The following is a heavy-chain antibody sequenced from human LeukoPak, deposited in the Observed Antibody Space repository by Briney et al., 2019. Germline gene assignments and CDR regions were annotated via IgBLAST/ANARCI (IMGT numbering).Heavy chain of an antibody. CDR2: TYYRSKWYN. V-gene: IGHV6-1*01. CDR3: ARDAGSGWSSFDY. CDR1: GDSVSSNSAA. J-gene: IGHJ4*02. Sequence: SQTLSLTCAISGDSVSSNSAAWNWIRQSPSRGLEWLGRTYYRSKWYNDYAVSMKSRITINPDTSKDQFSLQLNSVTPEDTAAYYCARDAGSGWSSFDYWGQGTLVTVSS. D-gene: IGHD6-19*01.